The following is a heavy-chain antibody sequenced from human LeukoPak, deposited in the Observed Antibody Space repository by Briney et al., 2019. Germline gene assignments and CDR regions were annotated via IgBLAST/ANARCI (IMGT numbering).Heavy chain of an antibody. CDR1: GYTFTAYY. D-gene: IGHD3-3*01. V-gene: IGHV1-2*06. Sequence: GASVRVSCKASGYTFTAYYIHWVRQAPGQGLEWMGRIIPNSGGTNYAQKFQGRVTMTRDTSINTAYMELSSLRSDDTAVYYCARDLTIFGYYYMDVWGKGTTVTVSS. CDR3: ARDLTIFGYYYMDV. CDR2: IIPNSGGT. J-gene: IGHJ6*03.